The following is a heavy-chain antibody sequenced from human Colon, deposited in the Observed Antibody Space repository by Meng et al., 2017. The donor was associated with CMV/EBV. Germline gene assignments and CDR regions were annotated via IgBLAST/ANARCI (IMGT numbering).Heavy chain of an antibody. CDR3: ARILRSFYFYGMDV. CDR2: ISHDGDNI. V-gene: IGHV3-30-3*01. CDR1: AFPFSDYS. Sequence: GESLKISCAASAFPFSDYSMFWVRQAPGKGLECVALISHDGDNIYYLDSVKGRFTISRDKSKNTLFLQMNSLRGEDTALYYCARILRSFYFYGMDVWGQGTTVTVSS. J-gene: IGHJ6*02.